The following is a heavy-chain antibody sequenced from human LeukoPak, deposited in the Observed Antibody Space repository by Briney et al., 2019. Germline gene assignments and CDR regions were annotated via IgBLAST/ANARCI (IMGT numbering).Heavy chain of an antibody. V-gene: IGHV4-34*01. Sequence: PSETLSLTCAVYGGSFSGYYWSWIRQPPGKGLEWIGEISHSGSTNYNPSLKSRVTISVDTSKNQFSLKLSSVTAADTAVYYCARKGQAVVAATPLYWYFDLWGRGTLVTVSS. CDR2: ISHSGST. J-gene: IGHJ2*01. CDR3: ARKGQAVVAATPLYWYFDL. CDR1: GGSFSGYY. D-gene: IGHD2-15*01.